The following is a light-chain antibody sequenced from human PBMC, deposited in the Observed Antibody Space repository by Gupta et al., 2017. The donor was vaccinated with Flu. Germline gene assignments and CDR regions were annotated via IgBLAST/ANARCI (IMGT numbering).Light chain of an antibody. V-gene: IGLV2-14*01. J-gene: IGLJ2*01. CDR2: DVT. CDR1: SSDIGPYRY. CDR3: SSCTSSTTLV. Sequence: QSALTQPASVSGSPGQPITISCTGTSSDIGPYRYVSWYQQHPGKAPQLLIYDVTNRPSGVSDRFSGSKSGDSASLTISGLQAEDEADYYCSSCTSSTTLVFGGGTRLTVL.